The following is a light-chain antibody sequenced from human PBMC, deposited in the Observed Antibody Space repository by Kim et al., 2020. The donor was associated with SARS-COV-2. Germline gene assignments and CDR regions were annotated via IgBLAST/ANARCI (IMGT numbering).Light chain of an antibody. J-gene: IGKJ4*01. CDR3: QQANSFPLT. V-gene: IGKV1-12*01. CDR1: QDIYTR. Sequence: ASVGDIIIITCRASQDIYTRLAWYQVKPGKAPKLLIAGATALQGGVPSRFSGSGSGTYFTLTITSLQPEDFATYFCQQANSFPLTFGGGTKVDIK. CDR2: GAT.